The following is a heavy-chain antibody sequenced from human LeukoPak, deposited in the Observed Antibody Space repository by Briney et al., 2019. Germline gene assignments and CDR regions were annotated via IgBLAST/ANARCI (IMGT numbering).Heavy chain of an antibody. CDR1: GGSVSDGSYY. CDR2: IYYSGST. Sequence: SETLSLTCSVSGGSVSDGSYYWSWIRQPPGKGLEWIGYIYYSGSTNYNPSLKSRVTMSIDTPMNQFSLELRFVTAADTAVYYCVRRDCGGPRAADYWGQGTLVTVSS. J-gene: IGHJ4*02. V-gene: IGHV4-61*01. D-gene: IGHD4-23*01. CDR3: VRRDCGGPRAADY.